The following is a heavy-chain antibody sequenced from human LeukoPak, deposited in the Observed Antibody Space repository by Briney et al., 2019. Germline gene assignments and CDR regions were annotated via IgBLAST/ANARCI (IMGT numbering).Heavy chain of an antibody. Sequence: GRSLRLSCAASGFTFSSYGMHWVRQAPGKGLEWVAVIWYDGSNKFYADSVKGRFTNSRDNSKNTLYLQMNSLRAEDTAVYYCARDRAAADLDYWGQGTLVTVSS. V-gene: IGHV3-33*01. D-gene: IGHD6-13*01. J-gene: IGHJ4*02. CDR3: ARDRAAADLDY. CDR2: IWYDGSNK. CDR1: GFTFSSYG.